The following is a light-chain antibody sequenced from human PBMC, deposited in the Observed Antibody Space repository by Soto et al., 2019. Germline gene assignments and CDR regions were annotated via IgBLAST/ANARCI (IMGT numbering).Light chain of an antibody. CDR3: QQYDNLPWT. CDR2: DAS. CDR1: QDITNY. V-gene: IGKV1-33*01. J-gene: IGKJ1*01. Sequence: DIQMTQSPSSLSASVGDSVTITCQASQDITNYLNWYQQKPGKAPKLLIYDASSLETEVPSRFSGSGSGTDFTFTISSLQPEDIATYYCQQYDNLPWTFGQGTKVEIK.